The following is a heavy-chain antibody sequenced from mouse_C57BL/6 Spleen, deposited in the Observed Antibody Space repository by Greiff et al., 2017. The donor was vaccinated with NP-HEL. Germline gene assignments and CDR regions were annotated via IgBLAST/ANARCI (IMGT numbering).Heavy chain of an antibody. CDR2: INPNNGGT. CDR1: GYTFTDYN. J-gene: IGHJ3*01. D-gene: IGHD2-4*01. Sequence: EVQLQQSGPELVKPGASVKMSCKASGYTFTDYNMHWVKQSHGKSLEWIGYINPNNGGTSYNQKFKGKATLTVNKSSSTAYMELRSLTSEDSAVYYCARSNYDYPWFAYWGQGTLVTVSA. V-gene: IGHV1-22*01. CDR3: ARSNYDYPWFAY.